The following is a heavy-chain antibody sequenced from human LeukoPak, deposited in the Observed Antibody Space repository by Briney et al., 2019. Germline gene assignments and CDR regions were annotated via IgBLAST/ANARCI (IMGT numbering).Heavy chain of an antibody. CDR2: IRSKAYGGTT. CDR3: TSHTYYYDSSGLPTFDY. D-gene: IGHD3-22*01. CDR1: GFTFGDYA. V-gene: IGHV3-49*03. J-gene: IGHJ4*02. Sequence: GGSLRLSCTASGFTFGDYAMSWFRQAPGKGLEWVGFIRSKAYGGTTEYAASVKGRFTISRDDSKSIAYLQMSSLKTEDTAVYYCTSHTYYYDSSGLPTFDYWGQGTLVTVSS.